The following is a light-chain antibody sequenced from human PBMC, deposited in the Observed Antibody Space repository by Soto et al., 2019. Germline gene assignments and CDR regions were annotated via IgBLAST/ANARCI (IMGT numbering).Light chain of an antibody. J-gene: IGLJ2*01. Sequence: QSALTQPASVSGSPGQSITISCTGTSSDVGGYNYVSWYQQHPGKAPKLMIYDVSNRPSGVSNRFSGSKSGNTASLTISGLQAEDEADYYFSSYTSRSTVLFGGGTKLTVL. CDR1: SSDVGGYNY. V-gene: IGLV2-14*01. CDR3: SSYTSRSTVL. CDR2: DVS.